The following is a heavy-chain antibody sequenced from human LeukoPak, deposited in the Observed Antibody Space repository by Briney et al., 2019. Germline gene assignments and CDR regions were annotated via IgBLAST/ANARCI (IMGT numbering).Heavy chain of an antibody. CDR3: ARDFGDAIDI. J-gene: IGHJ3*02. D-gene: IGHD3-16*01. CDR1: GFTFSDHY. CDR2: ISSSTSYI. Sequence: PGGSLRLSCVASGFTFSDHYMDWVRQAPGKGLEWVSSISSSTSYIYYADSVKGRFTISRDNAKNSVYLQMNSLRAEDTAVYYCARDFGDAIDIWGQGTMVTVSS. V-gene: IGHV3-21*01.